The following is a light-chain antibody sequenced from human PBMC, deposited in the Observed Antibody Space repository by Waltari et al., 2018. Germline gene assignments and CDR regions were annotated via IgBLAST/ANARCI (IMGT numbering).Light chain of an antibody. CDR2: GAS. CDR1: QSINNN. Sequence: EIVMTQSPATLSVSPGERVTLSCRASQSINNNLAWYQQKPGQAPRLLIYGASPRATGMPARFSGSGSATDFTLIISSLQSEDFAVYYCQQYNGWPRTFGQGTKVEIK. J-gene: IGKJ1*01. CDR3: QQYNGWPRT. V-gene: IGKV3-15*01.